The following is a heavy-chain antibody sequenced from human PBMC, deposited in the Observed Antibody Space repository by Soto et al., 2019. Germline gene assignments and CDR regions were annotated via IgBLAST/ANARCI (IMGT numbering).Heavy chain of an antibody. D-gene: IGHD2-2*01. CDR2: INPSTGGT. CDR1: GYTFSGFY. Sequence: QVQLVQSGAEVKKPGASVKVSCKASGYTFSGFYVHWVRQAPGQGLEWMGWINPSTGGTVYAQTFQDRVTMTSDTSISTAYMELSRLTSDDTAVFYCARGASWRYNWFDPWGQGTLVTVSS. J-gene: IGHJ5*02. V-gene: IGHV1-2*02. CDR3: ARGASWRYNWFDP.